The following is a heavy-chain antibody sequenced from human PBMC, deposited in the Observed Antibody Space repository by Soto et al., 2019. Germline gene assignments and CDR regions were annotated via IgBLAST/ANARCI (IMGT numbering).Heavy chain of an antibody. D-gene: IGHD6-6*01. Sequence: LSLTCTVSGGSISSGGYYWSWIRQHPGKGLEWIGYIYYSGSTYYNPSLKSRVTTSVDTSKNQFSLKLSSVTAADTAVYYCARSHSSSSVVYNWFDPWGQGTLVTVSS. CDR2: IYYSGST. CDR1: GGSISSGGYY. V-gene: IGHV4-31*03. CDR3: ARSHSSSSVVYNWFDP. J-gene: IGHJ5*02.